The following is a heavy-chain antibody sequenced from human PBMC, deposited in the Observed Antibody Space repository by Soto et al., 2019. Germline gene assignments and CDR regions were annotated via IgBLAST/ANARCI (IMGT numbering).Heavy chain of an antibody. V-gene: IGHV1-46*03. Sequence: ASVKVSCKASGYTFTNYYIHWVRQAPGQGLEWMGVINPTGGRASYAPKFQGRVTLTRDTSTSTAYMELSSLRSDDTAVYFCSRLSTMVREINDDPFDFWGQGTLGTVSS. CDR1: GYTFTNYY. D-gene: IGHD3-10*01. CDR2: INPTGGRA. CDR3: SRLSTMVREINDDPFDF. J-gene: IGHJ4*03.